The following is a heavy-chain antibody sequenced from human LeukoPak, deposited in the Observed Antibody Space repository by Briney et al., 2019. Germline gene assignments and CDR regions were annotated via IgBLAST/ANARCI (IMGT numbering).Heavy chain of an antibody. CDR1: GYSLTSYW. Sequence: GESLKISCKGSGYSLTSYWIGWVRQMPGKGLELMGIIYPGDSDTRYRPSFQGQVTISADKSINTAYLQWNSLKASDTAIYYCVRRDITSRYVVWFDPWGQGTPVTVPS. J-gene: IGHJ5*02. CDR3: VRRDITSRYVVWFDP. D-gene: IGHD2-2*01. CDR2: IYPGDSDT. V-gene: IGHV5-51*01.